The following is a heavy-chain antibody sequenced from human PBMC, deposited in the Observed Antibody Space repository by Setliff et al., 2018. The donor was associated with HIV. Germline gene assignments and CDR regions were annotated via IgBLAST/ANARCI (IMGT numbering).Heavy chain of an antibody. CDR1: GYTFTTYG. CDR3: ARDPRLDYYDSSGSPRDAFDI. J-gene: IGHJ3*02. CDR2: ISPYNGNT. D-gene: IGHD3-22*01. Sequence: ASVKVSCKASGYTFTTYGISWVRQAPGQGLELMGWISPYNGNTNHVQKLQGRVTMTTDTSTITAYMELRSLRSDDTAVYYCARDPRLDYYDSSGSPRDAFDIWGQGTMVTVSS. V-gene: IGHV1-18*01.